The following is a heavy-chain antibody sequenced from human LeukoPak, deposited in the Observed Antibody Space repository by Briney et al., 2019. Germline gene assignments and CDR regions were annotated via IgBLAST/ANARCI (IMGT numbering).Heavy chain of an antibody. D-gene: IGHD3-10*01. CDR1: GYTFTSYG. Sequence: ASVKVSCKASGYTFTSYGISWVRQAPGQGLEWMGWIRPNNGNTNYAQKLQGRVTMTTDTSTSTAYMELRSLRSDDTAVYYCARDSAPWFGELEDWGQGTLVTVSS. V-gene: IGHV1-18*01. CDR2: IRPNNGNT. J-gene: IGHJ4*02. CDR3: ARDSAPWFGELED.